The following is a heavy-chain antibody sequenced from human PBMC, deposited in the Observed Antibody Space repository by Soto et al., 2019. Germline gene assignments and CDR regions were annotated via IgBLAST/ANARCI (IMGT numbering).Heavy chain of an antibody. Sequence: PGGSLRLSCAASGFPFSSYAMSWVRQDPGKGLEWVSVISGSDDSTYYADSVKGRFTISRDNSKNTLYLQMNSLRAEDTAVYYCAKRSSSSTFDYWGQGTLVTVSS. V-gene: IGHV3-23*01. CDR2: ISGSDDST. D-gene: IGHD6-6*01. CDR3: AKRSSSSTFDY. CDR1: GFPFSSYA. J-gene: IGHJ4*02.